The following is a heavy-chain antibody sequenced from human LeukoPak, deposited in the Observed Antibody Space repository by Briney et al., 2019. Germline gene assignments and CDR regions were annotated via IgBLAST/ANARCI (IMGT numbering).Heavy chain of an antibody. V-gene: IGHV1-24*01. CDR1: GYTLTELS. D-gene: IGHD4-17*01. CDR2: FDPEDGET. Sequence: ASVKVSCTVSGYTLTELSMHWVRQAPGKGLEWMGGFDPEDGETIYAQKFQGRVTMTEDTSTDTAYMELSSLRSEDTAVYYCATTHGDYDRRYNWFDPWGQGTLVTVSS. CDR3: ATTHGDYDRRYNWFDP. J-gene: IGHJ5*02.